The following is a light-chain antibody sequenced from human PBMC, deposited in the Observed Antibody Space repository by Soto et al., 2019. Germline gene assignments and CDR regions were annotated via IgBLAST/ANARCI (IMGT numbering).Light chain of an antibody. CDR2: GNN. CDR1: SSNIGADSG. CDR3: QSYDSSLSAPYV. Sequence: QSVLTQPPSVSGAPGQRVTISCTGSSSNIGADSGVHWYQQLPGTAPKLLIYGNNIRPAGVPDRLSGSKSGTSASLAIAGLQAVDEADYYCQSYDSSLSAPYVFGTGTKVTVL. V-gene: IGLV1-40*01. J-gene: IGLJ1*01.